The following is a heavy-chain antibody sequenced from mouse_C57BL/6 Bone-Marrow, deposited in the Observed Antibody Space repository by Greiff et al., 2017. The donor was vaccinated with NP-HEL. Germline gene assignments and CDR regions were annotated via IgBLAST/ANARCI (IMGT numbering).Heavy chain of an antibody. CDR3: ARGYYYGSTYYFDY. D-gene: IGHD1-1*01. CDR2: ISYDGSN. J-gene: IGHJ2*01. V-gene: IGHV3-6*01. Sequence: VQLQQSGPGLVKPSQSLSLTCSVTGYSITSGYYWNWIRQFPGNKLEWMGYISYDGSNNYNPSLKNRISITLDTSKNQFFLKLNTVTTEDTATYYCARGYYYGSTYYFDYWGQGTTLTVSS. CDR1: GYSITSGYY.